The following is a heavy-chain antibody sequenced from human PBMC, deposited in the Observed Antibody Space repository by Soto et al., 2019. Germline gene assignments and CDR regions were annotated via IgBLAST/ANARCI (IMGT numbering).Heavy chain of an antibody. CDR3: ARALVLRYFDWLPSGISYFDY. Sequence: PGGSLRLSCAASGFTFSDYYMSWIRQAPGKGLEWVSYISSSGSTIYYADSVKGRCTISRDNAKNSLYLQMNSLRAEDTAVYYCARALVLRYFDWLPSGISYFDYWGQGTLVTVSS. CDR1: GFTFSDYY. D-gene: IGHD3-9*01. CDR2: ISSSGSTI. V-gene: IGHV3-11*01. J-gene: IGHJ4*02.